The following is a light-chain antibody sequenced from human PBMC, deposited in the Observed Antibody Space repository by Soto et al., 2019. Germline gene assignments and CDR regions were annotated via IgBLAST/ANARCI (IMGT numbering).Light chain of an antibody. CDR3: QAWDSSTVV. V-gene: IGLV3-1*01. CDR1: KLGDKY. CDR2: QDT. Sequence: SYELTQPPSVSVSPGQTASLTCSGDKLGDKYAYWYQQKPGQSPVLVIYQDTKRPSGIPGRFSGSNSGNTATLTISGTQAMDEADYYCQAWDSSTVVFGGGTKLTVL. J-gene: IGLJ2*01.